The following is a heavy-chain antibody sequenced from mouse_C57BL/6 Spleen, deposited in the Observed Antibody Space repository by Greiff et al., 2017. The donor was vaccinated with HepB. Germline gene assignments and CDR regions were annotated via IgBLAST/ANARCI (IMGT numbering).Heavy chain of an antibody. CDR1: GFTFSDYG. J-gene: IGHJ2*01. CDR2: ISSGSSTI. V-gene: IGHV5-17*01. Sequence: EVKVVESGGGLVKPGGSLKLSCAASGFTFSDYGMHWVRQAPEKGLEWVAYISSGSSTIYYADTVKGRFTISRDNAKNTLFLQMTSLRSEDTAMYYCARGRDYVYFDYWGQGTTLTVSS. CDR3: ARGRDYVYFDY. D-gene: IGHD2-4*01.